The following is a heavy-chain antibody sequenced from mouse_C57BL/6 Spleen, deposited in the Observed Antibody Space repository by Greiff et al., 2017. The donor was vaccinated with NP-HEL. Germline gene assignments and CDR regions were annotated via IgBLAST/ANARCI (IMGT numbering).Heavy chain of an antibody. J-gene: IGHJ4*01. Sequence: QVQLKQSGPGLVQPSQSLSITCTVSGFSLTSYGVHWVRQSPGKGLEWLGVIWRGGSTDYNAAFMSRLSITKDNSKSQVFFKMNSLQADDTAIYYCAKNPNPLLLRYPPYAMDYWGQGTSVTVSS. V-gene: IGHV2-5*01. D-gene: IGHD1-1*01. CDR1: GFSLTSYG. CDR2: IWRGGST. CDR3: AKNPNPLLLRYPPYAMDY.